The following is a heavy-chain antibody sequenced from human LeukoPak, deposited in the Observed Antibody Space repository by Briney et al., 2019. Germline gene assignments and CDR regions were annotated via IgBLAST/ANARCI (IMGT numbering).Heavy chain of an antibody. V-gene: IGHV3-7*01. J-gene: IGHJ5*02. CDR1: GFTFSSYW. CDR2: IKKDGSEK. CDR3: AREGGSDWYSGWFDP. Sequence: GGSLRLSCTASGFTFSSYWMSWVRQAPGKGPEWVANIKKDGSEKKYVDSVRGRFIISRDNAKNSLYLQMNSLRAEDTALCYCAREGGSDWYSGWFDPWGQGTLVTVSS. D-gene: IGHD6-19*01.